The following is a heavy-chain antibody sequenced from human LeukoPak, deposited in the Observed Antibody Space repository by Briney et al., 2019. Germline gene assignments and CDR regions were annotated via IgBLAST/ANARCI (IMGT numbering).Heavy chain of an antibody. CDR2: IYYSGST. V-gene: IGHV4-39*07. CDR3: ARVSWFPGTSYYYMDV. Sequence: PSETLSLTCTVSDGSISSSSYYWGWIRQPPGKGLEWIGSIYYSGSTYYNPSLKSRVTISVDTSKNQFSLKLSSVTAADTAVYCCARVSWFPGTSYYYMDVWGKGTTVTVSS. CDR1: DGSISSSSYY. J-gene: IGHJ6*03. D-gene: IGHD1-1*01.